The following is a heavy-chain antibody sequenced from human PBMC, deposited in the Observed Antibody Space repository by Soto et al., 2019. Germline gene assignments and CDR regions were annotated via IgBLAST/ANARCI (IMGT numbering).Heavy chain of an antibody. D-gene: IGHD4-17*01. Sequence: ASVKVSCKASGFTFTSSAVQWVRQARGQRLEWIGWIVVGSGNTNYAQKFQERVTITRDMSTSTAYMELSSLRSEDTAVYYCAVDPNRRVTTLVNWGQGTLVTVSS. CDR1: GFTFTSSA. J-gene: IGHJ4*02. CDR2: IVVGSGNT. CDR3: AVDPNRRVTTLVN. V-gene: IGHV1-58*01.